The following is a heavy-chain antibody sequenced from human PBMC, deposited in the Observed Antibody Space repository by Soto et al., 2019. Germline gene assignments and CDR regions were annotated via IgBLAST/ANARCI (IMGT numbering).Heavy chain of an antibody. CDR1: GFTFSKYA. CDR3: ARTGYYRSGYFVAYYFDY. J-gene: IGHJ4*02. Sequence: PGGSLRLSCAASGFTFSKYAMHWVRQARGTGLEWVAVISNDGSNPYYADSVKGRFTISRDNSKNTLYLQMNSLREEDTAVYYCARTGYYRSGYFVAYYFDYSGQGPLVTVSS. D-gene: IGHD3-22*01. CDR2: ISNDGSNP. V-gene: IGHV3-30-3*01.